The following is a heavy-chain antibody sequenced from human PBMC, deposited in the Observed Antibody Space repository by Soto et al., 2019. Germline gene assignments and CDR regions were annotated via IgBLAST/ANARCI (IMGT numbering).Heavy chain of an antibody. J-gene: IGHJ3*02. CDR1: GFTFSSYA. V-gene: IGHV3-23*01. Sequence: GGSLRLSCAASGFTFSSYAMSWVRQAPGKGLEWVSAISGSGGSTYYADSVKGRFTISRDNSKNTLYLQMNSLRAEDTAVYYCAKDFYYDSSGPVRSGAFDIWGQGTMVTVSS. D-gene: IGHD3-22*01. CDR3: AKDFYYDSSGPVRSGAFDI. CDR2: ISGSGGST.